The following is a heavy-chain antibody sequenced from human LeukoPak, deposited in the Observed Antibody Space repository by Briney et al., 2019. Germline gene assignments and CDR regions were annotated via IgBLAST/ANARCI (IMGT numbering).Heavy chain of an antibody. CDR1: GFTFSSYA. CDR2: ISGSGGST. CDR3: ATDRGWRTSGYYLYYFEY. Sequence: GGSLRLSCAASGFTFSSYAMSWVRQAPGKGLEWVSAISGSGGSTYYADSVKGRFTISRDNSRNTLYLQMNSLRAEDTAVYYCATDRGWRTSGYYLYYFEYWGQGTLVTYSS. D-gene: IGHD3-3*01. V-gene: IGHV3-23*01. J-gene: IGHJ4*02.